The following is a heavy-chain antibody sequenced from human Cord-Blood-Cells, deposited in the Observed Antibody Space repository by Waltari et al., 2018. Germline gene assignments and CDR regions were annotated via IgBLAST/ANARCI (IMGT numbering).Heavy chain of an antibody. D-gene: IGHD5-12*01. CDR1: GFTFSRYA. J-gene: IGHJ5*02. CDR3: ARDRDGYNNWFDP. V-gene: IGHV3-30-3*01. Sequence: QVQLVESGGGVVQPGRALRLSCSASGFTFSRYAIPWVRPAPGKGLEWVAVISYDGSNKYYADSVKGRFTISRDNSKNTLYLQMNSLRAEDTAVYYCARDRDGYNNWFDPWGQGTLVTVSS. CDR2: ISYDGSNK.